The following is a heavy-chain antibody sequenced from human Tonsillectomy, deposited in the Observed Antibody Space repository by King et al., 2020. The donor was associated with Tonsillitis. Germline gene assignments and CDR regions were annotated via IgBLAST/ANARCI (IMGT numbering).Heavy chain of an antibody. V-gene: IGHV3-30*02. CDR3: ATPGIEVAGLDY. Sequence: VQLVESGGGVVQPGGSLRLSCAASGFTFSSYGMHWVRQSPGKGLEWVAFIRYDGSHKYYEDSVKGRFTISRDNSKNTLYLQMNSLRAEDTAVYYCATPGIEVAGLDYWGQGTLVTVSS. J-gene: IGHJ4*02. CDR1: GFTFSSYG. D-gene: IGHD6-19*01. CDR2: IRYDGSHK.